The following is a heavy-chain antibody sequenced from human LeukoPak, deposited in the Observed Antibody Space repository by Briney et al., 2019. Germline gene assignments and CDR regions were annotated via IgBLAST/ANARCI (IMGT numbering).Heavy chain of an antibody. J-gene: IGHJ3*02. CDR3: ARDQARYSSSWYDAFDI. CDR2: INHSGST. CDR1: GGSFSGYY. Sequence: SETLSLTCAVYGGSFSGYYWSWIRQPPGKGLEWIGEINHSGSTNYNPSLKSRVTISVDTSKNQFSLKLSSVTAADTAVYYCARDQARYSSSWYDAFDIWAKGQWSPSLQ. V-gene: IGHV4-34*01. D-gene: IGHD6-13*01.